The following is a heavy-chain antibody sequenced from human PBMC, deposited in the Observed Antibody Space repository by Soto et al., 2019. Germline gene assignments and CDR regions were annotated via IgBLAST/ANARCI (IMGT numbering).Heavy chain of an antibody. CDR3: ARPRGYCSSTSCYLGWFDP. Sequence: LGESLKISCKGSGYSFTSYWISWVRQIPGKGLEWMGRIDPSDSYTNYSPPFQGHVTISADKSISTAYLQWSSLKASDTAMYYCARPRGYCSSTSCYLGWFDPWGQGTLVSASP. D-gene: IGHD2-2*01. CDR2: IDPSDSYT. CDR1: GYSFTSYW. V-gene: IGHV5-10-1*01. J-gene: IGHJ5*02.